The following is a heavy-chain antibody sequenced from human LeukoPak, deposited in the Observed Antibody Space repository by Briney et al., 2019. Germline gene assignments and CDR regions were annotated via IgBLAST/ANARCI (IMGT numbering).Heavy chain of an antibody. CDR2: IYYSGST. CDR1: GGSISSYY. Sequence: SETLSLTCTVSGGSISSYYWSWIRQPPGKGLEWIGYIYYSGSTNYNPSLKSRVTISVDTSKNQFSLKLCSVTAADTAVYYCARGSGWYYFDYWGQGTLVTVSS. CDR3: ARGSGWYYFDY. V-gene: IGHV4-59*01. J-gene: IGHJ4*02. D-gene: IGHD6-19*01.